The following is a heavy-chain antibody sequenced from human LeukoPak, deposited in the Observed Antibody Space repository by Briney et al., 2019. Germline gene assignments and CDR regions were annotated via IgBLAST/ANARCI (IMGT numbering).Heavy chain of an antibody. D-gene: IGHD3-10*01. J-gene: IGHJ6*03. CDR2: LYYSGPT. CDR3: ARARGSYYGSGSYDYYYYYMDV. V-gene: IGHV4-39*07. CDR1: GGSINSRSYY. Sequence: SETLSLTCTVSGGSINSRSYYWGWIRQPPGKGLEWIGSLYYSGPTYYNPSLKSRVTISVDTSKNQFSLKLSSVTAADTAVYYCARARGSYYGSGSYDYYYYYMDVWGKGTTVTVSS.